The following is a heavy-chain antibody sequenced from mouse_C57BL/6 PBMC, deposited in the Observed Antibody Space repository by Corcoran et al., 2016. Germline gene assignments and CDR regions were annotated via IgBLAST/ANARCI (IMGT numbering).Heavy chain of an antibody. V-gene: IGHV1-9*01. CDR1: GYTFTGYG. D-gene: IGHD3-3*01. CDR3: ASSWDRDY. J-gene: IGHJ2*01. Sequence: QVQLQQSGAELMMHGASVKLSCKATGYTFTGYGKEWVKQRPGHGLEWNGEILPGSGSTNYNEKFKGKATFTADTTSNTSYMQLSSLTTEDFAIYNCASSWDRDYLGQGTTLTVSS. CDR2: ILPGSGST.